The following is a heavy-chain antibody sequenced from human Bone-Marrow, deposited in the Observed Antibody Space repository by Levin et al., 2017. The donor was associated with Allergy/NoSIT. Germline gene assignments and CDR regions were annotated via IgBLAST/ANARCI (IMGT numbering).Heavy chain of an antibody. CDR2: LIPISGAS. V-gene: IGHV1-69*13. J-gene: IGHJ6*02. D-gene: IGHD3/OR15-3a*01. CDR3: ARDRVGPNYYGMDV. CDR1: GGNFGTFG. Sequence: SVKVSCKASGGNFGTFGISWVRQAPGQGLEWMGLLIPISGASKITQKFQGRVMMTADESASTAYMELQSLTAKDTAVYYCARDRVGPNYYGMDVWGQGTPVSVPS.